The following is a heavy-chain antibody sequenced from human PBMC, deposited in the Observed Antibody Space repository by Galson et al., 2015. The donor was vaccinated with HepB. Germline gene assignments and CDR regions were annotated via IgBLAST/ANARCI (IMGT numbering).Heavy chain of an antibody. CDR3: AYGFDV. J-gene: IGHJ6*02. CDR1: GDSVSANSAA. V-gene: IGHV6-1*01. Sequence: CAISGDSVSANSAAWNWIRQSPSRGFEWLGRTYYRSKWYYDYAESVKGRININPDTSRNQFSLQPNSVTPEDTAVYYCAYGFDVWGPGTTVTVSS. CDR2: TYYRSKWYY.